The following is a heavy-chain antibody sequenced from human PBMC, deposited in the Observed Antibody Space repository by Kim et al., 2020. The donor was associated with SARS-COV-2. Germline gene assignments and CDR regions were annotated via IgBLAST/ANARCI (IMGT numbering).Heavy chain of an antibody. CDR1: GGSISSSNW. Sequence: PETLSLTCAVSGGSISSSNWWSWVRQPPGKGLEWIGEIYHSGSTNYNPSLKSRVTISVDKSKNQFSLKLSSVTAADTAVYYCARDLMVRGVIPPYYYYYGMDVWGQGTTVTVSS. J-gene: IGHJ6*02. CDR3: ARDLMVRGVIPPYYYYYGMDV. D-gene: IGHD3-10*01. V-gene: IGHV4-4*03. CDR2: IYHSGST.